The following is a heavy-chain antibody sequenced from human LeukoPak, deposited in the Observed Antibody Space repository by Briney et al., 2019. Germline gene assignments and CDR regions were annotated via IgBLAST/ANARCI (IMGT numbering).Heavy chain of an antibody. J-gene: IGHJ6*03. CDR3: ARAYSERYGLGYYYMDV. V-gene: IGHV3-21*01. CDR1: GFTFSSYA. CDR2: ISSSSSYI. D-gene: IGHD1-26*01. Sequence: KAGGSLRLSCAASGFTFSSYAMSWVRQAPGKGLEWVSSISSSSSYIYYADSVKGRFTISRDNAKKSVYLQMNSLRAEDTAVCYCARAYSERYGLGYYYMDVWGKGTTVTISS.